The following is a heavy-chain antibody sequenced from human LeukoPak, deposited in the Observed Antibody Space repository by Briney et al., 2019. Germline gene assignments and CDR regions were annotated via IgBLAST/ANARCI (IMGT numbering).Heavy chain of an antibody. CDR1: GGSFSSTTYY. J-gene: IGHJ4*02. V-gene: IGHV4-39*01. CDR3: ARQYYDSSGYYPWYFDY. CDR2: VYYSGST. Sequence: SETLSLTCTVPGGSFSSTTYYWGWIRQPPGKGLEWIGSVYYSGSTYYNQSLKSRVTISADTSKNQFSLKLTSVTAADTAVYYCARQYYDSSGYYPWYFDYWGQGTLVTVSS. D-gene: IGHD3-22*01.